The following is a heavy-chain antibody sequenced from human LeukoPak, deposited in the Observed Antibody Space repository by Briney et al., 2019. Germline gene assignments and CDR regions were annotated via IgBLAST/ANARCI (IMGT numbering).Heavy chain of an antibody. V-gene: IGHV3-23*01. D-gene: IGHD4-17*01. J-gene: IGHJ4*02. Sequence: PGGSLRLSCAASGFTVSSNYMSWVRQAPGKGLEWVSGISGSGGSTYYTDSVKGRFTISRDNSKNTLYLQMNSLRAEDTTVYYCAIVTTDRPFDYWGQGTLVTVSS. CDR1: GFTVSSNY. CDR3: AIVTTDRPFDY. CDR2: ISGSGGST.